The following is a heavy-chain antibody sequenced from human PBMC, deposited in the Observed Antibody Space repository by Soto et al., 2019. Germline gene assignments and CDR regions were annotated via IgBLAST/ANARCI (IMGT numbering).Heavy chain of an antibody. CDR3: AIDMGMTTVTTLHYYYYYGMDV. D-gene: IGHD4-17*01. Sequence: PGGSLRLSCAASGFTFSSYAMHWVRQAPGKGLEWVAVISYDGSNKYYADSVKGRFTISRDNSKNTLYLQMNSLRAEDTAVYYCAIDMGMTTVTTLHYYYYYGMDVWGQGTTVTVSS. CDR2: ISYDGSNK. CDR1: GFTFSSYA. J-gene: IGHJ6*02. V-gene: IGHV3-30-3*01.